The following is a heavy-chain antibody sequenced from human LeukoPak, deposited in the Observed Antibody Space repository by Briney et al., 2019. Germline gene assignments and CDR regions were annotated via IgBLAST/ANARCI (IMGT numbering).Heavy chain of an antibody. CDR2: IKQDGSEK. D-gene: IGHD3-22*01. CDR3: ARDKRSLFDSSGQVDY. CDR1: GFTFSSYW. V-gene: IGHV3-7*01. J-gene: IGHJ4*02. Sequence: GGSLRLSCAASGFTFSSYWMSWVRQAPGKGLEWVANIKQDGSEKYYVDSVKGRFTISRDNAKNSLYLQMNSLRAEDTAVYYCARDKRSLFDSSGQVDYWGQGALVTVSS.